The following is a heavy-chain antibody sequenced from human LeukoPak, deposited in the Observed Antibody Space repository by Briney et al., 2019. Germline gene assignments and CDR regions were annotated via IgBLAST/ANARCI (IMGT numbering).Heavy chain of an antibody. CDR2: IYYSGST. CDR3: ARVRYSSSWALFDY. D-gene: IGHD6-13*01. Sequence: SETLSLTCTVSGGSICSYYWSWIRQPPGKGLEWIGYIYYSGSTNYNPSLKSRVTISVDTSKNQFSLKLSSVTAVDTAVYYCARVRYSSSWALFDYWGQGTLVTVSS. CDR1: GGSICSYY. V-gene: IGHV4-59*01. J-gene: IGHJ4*02.